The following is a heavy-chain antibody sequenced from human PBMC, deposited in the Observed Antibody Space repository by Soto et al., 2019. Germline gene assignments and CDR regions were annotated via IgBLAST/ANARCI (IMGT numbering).Heavy chain of an antibody. Sequence: SETLSLTCTVSGGSISSSSYYWGWIRQPPGKGLEWIGSIYYSGSTYYNPSLKSRVTISVDTSKNQFSLKLSSVTAADTAVYYCARHYYGSGSYSPFDPWGQGTLVTVSS. CDR3: ARHYYGSGSYSPFDP. D-gene: IGHD3-10*01. V-gene: IGHV4-39*01. J-gene: IGHJ5*02. CDR1: GGSISSSSYY. CDR2: IYYSGST.